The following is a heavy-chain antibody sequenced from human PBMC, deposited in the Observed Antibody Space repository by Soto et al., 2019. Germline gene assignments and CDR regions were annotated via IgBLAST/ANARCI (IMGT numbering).Heavy chain of an antibody. CDR2: IYYSVST. D-gene: IGHD3-22*01. CDR3: ARGYTDYYDSSGDPDWFDP. CDR1: GGSVSSGSYY. Sequence: SETLSLTFTVSGGSVSSGSYYWSWIRQPPGKGLEWIGYIYYSVSTNYNPSLKSRVTISVDTSKNQFSLKLSSVTAADTAVYYCARGYTDYYDSSGDPDWFDPWGQGTLVTVSS. V-gene: IGHV4-61*01. J-gene: IGHJ5*02.